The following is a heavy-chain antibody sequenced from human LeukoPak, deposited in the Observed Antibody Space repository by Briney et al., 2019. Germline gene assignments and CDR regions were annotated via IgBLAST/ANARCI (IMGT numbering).Heavy chain of an antibody. CDR2: IYPDGSDT. Sequence: GGPLQISCKGSGFHFTSYWIGGVRQMPGKGLEGRGIIYPDGSDTRYSPSFQVQVTISADKSISTAYLQWSSLQASDTAMYHCAIAGDSTTSCYRCFNYWGQGTLVTVSS. J-gene: IGHJ4*02. CDR3: AIAGDSTTSCYRCFNY. D-gene: IGHD2-2*02. CDR1: GFHFTSYW. V-gene: IGHV5-51*01.